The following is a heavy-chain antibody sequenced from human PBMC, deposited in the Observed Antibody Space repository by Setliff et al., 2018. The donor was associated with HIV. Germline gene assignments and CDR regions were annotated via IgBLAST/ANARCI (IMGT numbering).Heavy chain of an antibody. Sequence: PSETLSLTCTVSGGSISSGGYFWSWIRQPAGGGLVWIGRVSSSGSTKYNPSLQSRVTMSIDTSKNQFSLKLTSVTAADTAVYYCARRIDNSGSFPDKNWFDTWGQGSLVTVSS. CDR3: ARRIDNSGSFPDKNWFDT. CDR1: GGSISSGGYF. J-gene: IGHJ5*02. V-gene: IGHV4-61*02. D-gene: IGHD3-10*01. CDR2: VSSSGST.